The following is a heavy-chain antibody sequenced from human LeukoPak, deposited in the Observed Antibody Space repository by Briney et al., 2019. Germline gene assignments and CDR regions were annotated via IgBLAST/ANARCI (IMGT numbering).Heavy chain of an antibody. Sequence: PGGSLRLSCAASGFTLRKVGMNWLREARGKGGEGVGLIKRETDGGTTDFAAPVKGRFTISRDDSKNTLYLQMNRLTSEDTAVYYCAQGSGFYYDYWGQGTLVTVSS. CDR2: IKRETDGGTT. CDR1: GFTLRKVG. J-gene: IGHJ4*02. V-gene: IGHV3-15*07. CDR3: AQGSGFYYDY. D-gene: IGHD3-22*01.